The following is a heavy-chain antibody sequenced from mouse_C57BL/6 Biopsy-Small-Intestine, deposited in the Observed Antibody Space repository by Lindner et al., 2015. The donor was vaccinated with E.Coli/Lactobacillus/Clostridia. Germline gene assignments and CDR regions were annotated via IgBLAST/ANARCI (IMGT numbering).Heavy chain of an antibody. CDR2: ISSGSSTI. CDR1: GFTFSDYG. J-gene: IGHJ2*01. CDR3: ARERIGTDY. D-gene: IGHD4-1*01. V-gene: IGHV5-17*01. Sequence: EVQLQESGGDLVKPGGSLKLSCAASGFTFSDYGMRWVRQAPEKGLEWVACISSGSSTIYYADTVKGRFTISRDNAKDTLFLQMTSLRSEDTAMYYCARERIGTDYWGQGTTLTVSS.